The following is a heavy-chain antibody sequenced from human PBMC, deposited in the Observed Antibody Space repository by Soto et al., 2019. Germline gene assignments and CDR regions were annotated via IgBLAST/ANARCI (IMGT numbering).Heavy chain of an antibody. V-gene: IGHV3-33*01. Sequence: PGGSLRLSCAASGFTFSSYGMHWVRQASGKGLEWVAVIWYDGSNKYYADSVKGRFTISRDNSKNSLYLQMNSLRAEDTAVYYCARGTDLYSSGWFDAFDIWGQGTMVTVSS. D-gene: IGHD6-19*01. CDR3: ARGTDLYSSGWFDAFDI. CDR2: IWYDGSNK. CDR1: GFTFSSYG. J-gene: IGHJ3*02.